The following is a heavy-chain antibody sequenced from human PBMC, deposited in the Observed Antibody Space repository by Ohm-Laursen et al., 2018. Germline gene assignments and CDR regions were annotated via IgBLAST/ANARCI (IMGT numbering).Heavy chain of an antibody. CDR2: IYYSGTT. CDR1: GDSIRSSGHY. V-gene: IGHV4-61*08. J-gene: IGHJ3*02. CDR3: ARDSGSFDAFDI. Sequence: GTLSLTCTVSGDSIRSSGHYWTWIRQPPGKGLEWIGFIYYSGTTKYNPSLKSRVTISVDTSKSQFSLSLTSVTAADTAVYYCARDSGSFDAFDIWGPGTLVAVSS. D-gene: IGHD6-19*01.